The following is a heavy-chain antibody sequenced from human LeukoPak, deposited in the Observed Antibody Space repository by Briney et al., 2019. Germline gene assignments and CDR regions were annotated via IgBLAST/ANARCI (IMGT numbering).Heavy chain of an antibody. D-gene: IGHD4-11*01. CDR2: ISSSGSTI. Sequence: GGSLRLSCAASGFTFSDYYMSWIRQAPGKGLGGVSYISSSGSTIYYADSVKGRFTISRDNAKNSLYLQMNSLRAEDTAVYYCARGDFPDYSNYGDWGQGTLVTVSS. V-gene: IGHV3-11*01. J-gene: IGHJ4*02. CDR3: ARGDFPDYSNYGD. CDR1: GFTFSDYY.